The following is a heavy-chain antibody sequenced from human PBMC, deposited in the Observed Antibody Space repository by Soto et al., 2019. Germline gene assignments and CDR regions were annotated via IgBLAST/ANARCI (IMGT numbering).Heavy chain of an antibody. CDR2: IYWDDDK. V-gene: IGHV2-5*02. D-gene: IGHD3-10*01. Sequence: QITLKESGPPLVKPTQTLTLTCTFSGFSLSTSGVGVGWIRQPPGKALEWLALIYWDDDKRYSPSLKSRLTITKDTSNNQVVLTMTNLDPVDTATYYCAHIVWNQRPMVRGVTRAPYFDYWGQGTLVTVSS. CDR3: AHIVWNQRPMVRGVTRAPYFDY. J-gene: IGHJ4*02. CDR1: GFSLSTSGVG.